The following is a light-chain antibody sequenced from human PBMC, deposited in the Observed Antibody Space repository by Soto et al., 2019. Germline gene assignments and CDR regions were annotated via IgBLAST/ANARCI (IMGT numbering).Light chain of an antibody. J-gene: IGKJ2*01. CDR2: GAS. CDR3: QQYGRTPGYS. V-gene: IGKV3-20*01. CDR1: ESISEDY. Sequence: EIVLTQSPGTLSLSPGERATLSCRASESISEDYLAWYQQKPGQAPRLVVYGASRRATGIPDRFSGSGSGTDFTLTISRLEPEDFVVYYCQQYGRTPGYSFGQGTKVDIK.